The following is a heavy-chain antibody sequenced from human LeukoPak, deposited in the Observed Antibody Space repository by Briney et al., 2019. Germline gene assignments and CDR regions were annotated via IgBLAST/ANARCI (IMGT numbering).Heavy chain of an antibody. CDR2: ISGSGGIT. V-gene: IGHV3-23*01. Sequence: GGSLRLSCAASGYTFSSYAMSWVRQAPGKGLEWVSAISGSGGITYYADSVKGRFTISRDKSKNTLYLQMNSLRAEDTAVYYCAKRAGDRNYYYYYMDVWGKGTTITVSS. D-gene: IGHD4-17*01. CDR3: AKRAGDRNYYYYYMDV. CDR1: GYTFSSYA. J-gene: IGHJ6*03.